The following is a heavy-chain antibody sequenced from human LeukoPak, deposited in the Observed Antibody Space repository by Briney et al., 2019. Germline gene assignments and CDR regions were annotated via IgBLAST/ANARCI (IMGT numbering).Heavy chain of an antibody. D-gene: IGHD2-15*01. CDR1: GGSFSGYY. J-gene: IGHJ6*03. CDR2: INHSGST. V-gene: IGHV4-34*01. CDR3: ARVPYTIDGRMSYYYMDV. Sequence: SETLSLTCAVYGGSFSGYYWSWIRQPPGKGLEWIGEINHSGSTNYNPSLKSRVTISVDTSKNQFSLKLSSVTAADTAVYYCARVPYTIDGRMSYYYMDVWGKGTTVTVSS.